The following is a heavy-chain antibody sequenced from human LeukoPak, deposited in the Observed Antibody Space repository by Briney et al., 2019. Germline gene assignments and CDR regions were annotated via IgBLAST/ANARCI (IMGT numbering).Heavy chain of an antibody. CDR3: ARGRSSGYYRRYFDY. J-gene: IGHJ4*02. CDR1: GGSFSGYY. V-gene: IGHV4-34*01. Sequence: SETLSLTCAVYGGSFSGYYWSWIRQPPGKGLEWIGEINHSGSTNYNPSLKSRVTISVDTSKNQFSLKLSSVTTADTAVYYCARGRSSGYYRRYFDYWGRRTLVTVSS. D-gene: IGHD3-22*01. CDR2: INHSGST.